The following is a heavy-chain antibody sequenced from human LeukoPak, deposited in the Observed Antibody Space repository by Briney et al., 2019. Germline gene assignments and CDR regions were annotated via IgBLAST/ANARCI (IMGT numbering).Heavy chain of an antibody. V-gene: IGHV3-21*01. CDR2: ISSSSSYI. J-gene: IGHJ6*02. Sequence: PGGSLRLSCAASGFTFSSYSMNWVRQAPGKGLEWVSSISSSSSYIYYADSVKGRFTISRDNAKNSLYLQMNSLRAEDTAVYYCAREFCSGGSCCALYSYYYGMAVGGQGTTVTVSS. CDR1: GFTFSSYS. CDR3: AREFCSGGSCCALYSYYYGMAV. D-gene: IGHD2-15*01.